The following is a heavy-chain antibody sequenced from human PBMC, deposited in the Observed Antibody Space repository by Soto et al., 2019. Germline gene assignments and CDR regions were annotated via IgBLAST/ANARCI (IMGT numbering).Heavy chain of an antibody. CDR1: GGSFSDYY. V-gene: IGHV4-34*01. CDR2: INNSGST. Sequence: ETLSLTCAVYGGSFSDYYWNWIRQPPGKGLEWIGEINNSGSTNFNPSLRSRISISVDTSKNQFSLKLNSVTAADTAVYYCARGGLRTSGWYNWLDPWGQGTLVTVSS. D-gene: IGHD6-19*01. J-gene: IGHJ5*02. CDR3: ARGGLRTSGWYNWLDP.